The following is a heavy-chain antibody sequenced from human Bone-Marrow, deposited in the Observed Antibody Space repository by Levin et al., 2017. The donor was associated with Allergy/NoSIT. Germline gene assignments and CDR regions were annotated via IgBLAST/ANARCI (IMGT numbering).Heavy chain of an antibody. J-gene: IGHJ4*02. CDR3: ARETYSSIDY. V-gene: IGHV3-48*03. Sequence: PGGSLRLSCATSGFIFSSYEMNWVRQAPGKGLQWVSYISGSGSTRYYADSVKGRFTISRDNAKNSVYLQMNSLRAEDTGVYYCARETYSSIDYWGQGSQVTVSS. D-gene: IGHD6-13*01. CDR2: ISGSGSTR. CDR1: GFIFSSYE.